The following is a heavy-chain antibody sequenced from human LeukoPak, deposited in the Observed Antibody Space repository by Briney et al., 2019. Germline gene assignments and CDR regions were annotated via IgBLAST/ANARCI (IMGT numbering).Heavy chain of an antibody. CDR1: GFSFSNSD. CDR3: ATISGDFWSDEYDNWFDP. Sequence: PGGSLRVSCAAPGFSFSNSDMNWVRQPPGKGLEWVASITSGGSHLYYADSVKGRFTISRDNTKNVLFLQMNSLRAEDTAVYYCATISGDFWSDEYDNWFDPWGQGTLVTVSS. V-gene: IGHV3-21*01. CDR2: ITSGGSHL. J-gene: IGHJ5*02. D-gene: IGHD3-3*01.